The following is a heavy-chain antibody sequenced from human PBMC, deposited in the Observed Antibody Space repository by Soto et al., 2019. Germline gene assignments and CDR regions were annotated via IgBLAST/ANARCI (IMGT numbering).Heavy chain of an antibody. CDR2: IYYSGST. CDR1: GGSISSYY. Sequence: SETLSLTCTVSGGSISSYYWSWIRQPPGKGLEWIEYIYYSGSTNYNPSLKSRVTISVDTSKNQFSLKLSSVTAADTAVYYCARKALRDAFDIWGQGTMVTVSS. V-gene: IGHV4-59*01. J-gene: IGHJ3*02. CDR3: ARKALRDAFDI. D-gene: IGHD6-6*01.